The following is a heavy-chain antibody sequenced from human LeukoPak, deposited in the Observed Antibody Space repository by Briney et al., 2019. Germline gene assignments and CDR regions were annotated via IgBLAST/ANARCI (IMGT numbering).Heavy chain of an antibody. J-gene: IGHJ4*02. V-gene: IGHV1-69*04. CDR3: ARDQGRGYSYVFDY. Sequence: GASVTVSCTASGGTFSSYAISWVRQAPGQGLEWMGRIIPILGIANYAQKFQGRVTITADKSTSTAYMELSSLRSEDTAVYYCARDQGRGYSYVFDYWGQGTLVTVSS. CDR1: GGTFSSYA. D-gene: IGHD5-18*01. CDR2: IIPILGIA.